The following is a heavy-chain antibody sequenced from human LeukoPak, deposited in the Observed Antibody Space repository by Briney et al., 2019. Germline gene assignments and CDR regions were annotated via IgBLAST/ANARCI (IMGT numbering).Heavy chain of an antibody. V-gene: IGHV3-23*01. J-gene: IGHJ4*02. Sequence: GGSLRLSCAASGFTLSNHGMNWVRQAPGKGLEWLSGVSPPGGGTYYADSVKGRFTISRDDSKNTLSLQMNSLRVEDTAVYYCARDLAWGAFDYWGQGTLVTVSS. D-gene: IGHD7-27*01. CDR3: ARDLAWGAFDY. CDR2: VSPPGGGT. CDR1: GFTLSNHG.